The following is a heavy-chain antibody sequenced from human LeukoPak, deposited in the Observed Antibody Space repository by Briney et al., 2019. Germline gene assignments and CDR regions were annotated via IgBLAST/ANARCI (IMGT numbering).Heavy chain of an antibody. Sequence: ASVKVSCKASGYTFTSYGISWVRQAPGQGLEWMGWISAYNGNTNYAQKLQGRVTMTTDTSTSTAYMELRSLRSDDTAVYYCARCGAYYYDSSGYYAVGYWGQGTLVTVSS. J-gene: IGHJ4*02. CDR2: ISAYNGNT. CDR1: GYTFTSYG. V-gene: IGHV1-18*01. CDR3: ARCGAYYYDSSGYYAVGY. D-gene: IGHD3-22*01.